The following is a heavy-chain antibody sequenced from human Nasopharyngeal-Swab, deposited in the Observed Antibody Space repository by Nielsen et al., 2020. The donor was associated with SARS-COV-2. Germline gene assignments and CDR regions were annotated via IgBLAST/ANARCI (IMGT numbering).Heavy chain of an antibody. CDR2: ISSSSSYI. D-gene: IGHD2-15*01. V-gene: IGHV3-21*01. CDR1: GFTFRNYW. J-gene: IGHJ4*02. CDR3: ARPPGYCSGGSCYS. Sequence: GESLKISCEASGFTFRNYWMHWVRQAPGKGLEWVSSISSSSSYIYYADSVKGRFTISRDNAKNSLYLQMNSLRAEDTAVYYCARPPGYCSGGSCYSWGQGTLVTVSS.